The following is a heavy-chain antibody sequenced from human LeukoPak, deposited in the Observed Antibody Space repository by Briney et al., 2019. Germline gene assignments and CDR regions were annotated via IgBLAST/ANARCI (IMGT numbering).Heavy chain of an antibody. J-gene: IGHJ4*02. Sequence: GWSLRLASTVSGFTFSDYYMTWIRQAPGKLLEWVSYIRGSGRPRYADSATGRFTISSDNARNSLYLQMSSLRVEDTAVYYCARAPTGQIDYWGQGTLVTVSS. D-gene: IGHD3-9*01. CDR2: IRGSGRP. CDR3: ARAPTGQIDY. CDR1: GFTFSDYY. V-gene: IGHV3-11*01.